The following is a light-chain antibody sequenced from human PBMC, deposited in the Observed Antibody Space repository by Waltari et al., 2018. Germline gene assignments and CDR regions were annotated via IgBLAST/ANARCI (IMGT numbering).Light chain of an antibody. CDR2: GNT. J-gene: IGLJ2*01. CDR3: QSYDINRSVV. CDR1: RSNIGAGYE. Sequence: QSVLTQPPSVSGAPGQRVTISCTGSRSNIGAGYEVHWYQQLPGTVPKLLIYGNTNRPSGVPDRVSASKSGTSASLAITGLQAEDEGDYYCQSYDINRSVVFGGGTKLTVL. V-gene: IGLV1-40*01.